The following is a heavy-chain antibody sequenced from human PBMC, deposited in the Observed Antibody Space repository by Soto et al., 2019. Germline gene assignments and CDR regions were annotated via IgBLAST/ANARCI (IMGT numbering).Heavy chain of an antibody. V-gene: IGHV4-34*02. D-gene: IGHD6-19*01. CDR2: ISFTGTT. CDR3: AREDSSGVFDH. J-gene: IGHJ4*02. Sequence: QLQLQQCGAGRLKPSETLSLTCSLSGVSFSGYYWAWLRQSPGKGLEWIGEISFTGTTNYKSSLKNRVTMSLDTSKNLFSLRLISVLAADSAFYFCAREDSSGVFDHWGQGTQVVVSS. CDR1: GVSFSGYY.